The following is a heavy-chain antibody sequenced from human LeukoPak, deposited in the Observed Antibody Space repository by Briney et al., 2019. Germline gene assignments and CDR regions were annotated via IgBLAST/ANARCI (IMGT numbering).Heavy chain of an antibody. CDR3: AGKYYYDSSGYFYVDY. V-gene: IGHV4-38-2*02. CDR2: IYHTGNT. CDR1: GYSISSGYY. D-gene: IGHD3-22*01. J-gene: IGHJ4*02. Sequence: SETLSLTCTVSGYSISSGYYWGWIRQPPGKGLEWIGSIYHTGNTYYNPSLKSRVTISMDTSKNEFSLKLRSVTAADTAVYYCAGKYYYDSSGYFYVDYWGQGTLVTVSS.